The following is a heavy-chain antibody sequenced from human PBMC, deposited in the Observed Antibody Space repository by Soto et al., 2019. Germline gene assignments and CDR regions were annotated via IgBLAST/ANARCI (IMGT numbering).Heavy chain of an antibody. CDR1: GFTFSSYA. V-gene: IGHV3-23*01. CDR3: ANCGSSTSYYYYYGMDV. CDR2: INGSGGST. Sequence: GGSLRLSCAASGFTFSSYAMSWARQAPGKGLEWVSAINGSGGSTYYADSVKGRFTISRDNSKNTLYLQMNSLRAEDTAVYYCANCGSSTSYYYYYGMDVWGQGTTVTVS. J-gene: IGHJ6*02. D-gene: IGHD2-2*01.